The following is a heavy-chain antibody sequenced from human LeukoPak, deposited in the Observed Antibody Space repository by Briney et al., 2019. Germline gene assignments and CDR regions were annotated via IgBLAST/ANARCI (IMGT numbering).Heavy chain of an antibody. D-gene: IGHD2-15*01. CDR2: IYSSGST. CDR1: GVSISSTNSY. Sequence: SETLSLTCTVSGVSISSTNSYWGWIRQSPRTGLEWIGNIYSSGSTYYSPSLKSRVTRSIDTSGNQFSLKLTSVTAADTAVYYCARKREGPATGIDYWGQGTLVTVSS. CDR3: ARKREGPATGIDY. V-gene: IGHV4-39*07. J-gene: IGHJ4*02.